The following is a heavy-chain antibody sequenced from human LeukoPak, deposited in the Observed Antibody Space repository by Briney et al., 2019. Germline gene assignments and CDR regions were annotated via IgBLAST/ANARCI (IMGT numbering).Heavy chain of an antibody. J-gene: IGHJ4*02. CDR1: GFTFSSYW. CDR2: INQDGSEK. V-gene: IGHV3-7*03. Sequence: GGSLRLSCAASGFTFSSYWMNWLRQAPGKGLEWVANINQDGSEKFYVDSVKGRFTISRDNAKNSLYLQLNSLRAEDTAVYYCARDCRLNCARQPGFDYWGQGTLVTVSS. CDR3: ARDCRLNCARQPGFDY. D-gene: IGHD1-1*01.